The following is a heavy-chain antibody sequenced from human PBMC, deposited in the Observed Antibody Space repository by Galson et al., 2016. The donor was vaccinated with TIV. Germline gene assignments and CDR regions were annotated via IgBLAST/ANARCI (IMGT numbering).Heavy chain of an antibody. J-gene: IGHJ4*02. CDR3: AKIEGDYGDF. CDR1: GGTFSSYA. Sequence: SVKVSCKASGGTFSSYAITWVRQAPGQGLEWVGRIIPIFGTTHYAQKFQGRVTITADESAPTVYMEVTNLRSDGTALYYWAKIEGDYGDFSGQGTLVTGSS. CDR2: IIPIFGTT. V-gene: IGHV1-69*13.